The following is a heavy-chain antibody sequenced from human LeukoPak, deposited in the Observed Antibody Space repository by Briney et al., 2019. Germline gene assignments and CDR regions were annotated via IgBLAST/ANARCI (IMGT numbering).Heavy chain of an antibody. CDR3: ARVAVGATLEH. D-gene: IGHD1-26*01. CDR1: GYTFTSYY. Sequence: ASVKVSCKASGYTFTSYYIHWVRQAPGQGLEWMGIINPSGGNTNYAQKFQGGVTMTRDTSTSTVYMELSSLRSEDTAVYFCARVAVGATLEHWGQGTLVTVSS. CDR2: INPSGGNT. J-gene: IGHJ4*02. V-gene: IGHV1-46*01.